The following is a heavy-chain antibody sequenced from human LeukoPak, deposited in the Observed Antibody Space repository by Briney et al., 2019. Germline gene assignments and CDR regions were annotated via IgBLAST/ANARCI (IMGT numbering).Heavy chain of an antibody. D-gene: IGHD3-3*01. J-gene: IGHJ4*02. CDR2: MSPIFGTA. V-gene: IGHV1-69*13. CDR3: ARDRGSGYYLFHFDY. CDR1: VGTFSSYA. Sequence: SVKLSCEASVGTFSSYAISWVRQAPGPGLEWMGGMSPIFGTANYAQKFQSRVTITADESTSTDYMELSSLGSEDTAVYYCARDRGSGYYLFHFDYWGQGTLVTVSS.